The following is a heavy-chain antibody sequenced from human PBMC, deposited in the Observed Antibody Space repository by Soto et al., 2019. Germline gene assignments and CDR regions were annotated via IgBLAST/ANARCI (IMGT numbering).Heavy chain of an antibody. CDR2: MSYDGSNK. D-gene: IGHD2-15*01. J-gene: IGHJ4*02. V-gene: IGHV3-30*18. CDR1: GFTFSNYG. CDR3: AKEVWGYCSGGTCYSFDY. Sequence: QVQLVESGGGVVQPGKSLRLSCAASGFTFSNYGMHWVRQAPGKGLEWVAVMSYDGSNKYYGDSVKGRFTISRDNSKNTLYLQMNSLRAEDTAVYYCAKEVWGYCSGGTCYSFDYWGQGTLDTVSS.